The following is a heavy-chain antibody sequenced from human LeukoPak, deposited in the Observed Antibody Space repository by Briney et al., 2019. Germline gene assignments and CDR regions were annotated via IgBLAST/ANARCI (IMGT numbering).Heavy chain of an antibody. CDR2: ISGSGGST. J-gene: IGHJ4*02. D-gene: IGHD3-10*01. CDR3: AKDLTKLLWFGGVTGGYFDY. V-gene: IGHV3-23*01. Sequence: GGSLRLSCAASGFTFSSYAMSWVRQAPGKGLEWVSAISGSGGSTYYADSVKGRFTISRDNSKNTLYLQMNSLRAEDTAVYYCAKDLTKLLWFGGVTGGYFDYWGQGTLVTVSS. CDR1: GFTFSSYA.